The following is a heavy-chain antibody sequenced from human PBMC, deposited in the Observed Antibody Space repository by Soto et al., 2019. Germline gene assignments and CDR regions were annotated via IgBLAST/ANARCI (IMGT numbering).Heavy chain of an antibody. Sequence: SETLSLTCAVSGYSISSSNWWGWIRQPPGKGLEWIGYIYYSGSTYYNPSLKSRVTMSVDTSKNQFSLKLSSVTAVDTAVYYCAGGRGLDAFDIWGQGTMVTVSS. CDR2: IYYSGST. CDR3: AGGRGLDAFDI. D-gene: IGHD3-16*01. V-gene: IGHV4-28*01. J-gene: IGHJ3*02. CDR1: GYSISSSNW.